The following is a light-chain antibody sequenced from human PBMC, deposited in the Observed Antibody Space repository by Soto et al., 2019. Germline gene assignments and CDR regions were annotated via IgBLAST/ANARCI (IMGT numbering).Light chain of an antibody. CDR3: SSYAGRETGV. Sequence: QSALTQPPSASGSPGQSVTISCTGTSNDIGAYNYVSWYQQYPGKAPKLIIYEVFRRPSGVPDRFSGSKSGNTASLTVSGLQPEDEDDYYCSSYAGRETGVFGTGTKVTVL. V-gene: IGLV2-8*01. CDR1: SNDIGAYNY. CDR2: EVF. J-gene: IGLJ1*01.